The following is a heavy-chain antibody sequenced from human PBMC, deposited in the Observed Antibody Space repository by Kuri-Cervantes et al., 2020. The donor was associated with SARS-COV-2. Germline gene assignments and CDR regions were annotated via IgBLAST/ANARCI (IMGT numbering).Heavy chain of an antibody. V-gene: IGHV3-7*01. Sequence: GESLKISCTASGFSISDRAYWMTWVRQIPGKGLEWVANIKHDGSERFYVDSVKGRFTISRDNAKNSLYLQMDSLRAEDTAVYYCVREKGGWLQGDYWGQGTLVTVSS. J-gene: IGHJ4*02. CDR3: VREKGGWLQGDY. CDR2: IKHDGSER. D-gene: IGHD5-24*01. CDR1: GFSISDRAYW.